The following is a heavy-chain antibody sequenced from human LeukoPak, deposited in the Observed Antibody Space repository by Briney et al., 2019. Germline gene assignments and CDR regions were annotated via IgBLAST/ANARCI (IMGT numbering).Heavy chain of an antibody. D-gene: IGHD3-3*01. V-gene: IGHV4-34*01. CDR3: ARGFDFWSGYSPYNWFDP. Sequence: PSETLSLTCAVYGGSFSGYYWSWIRQPPGKGLEWIGEINHSGSTNYNPSLKSRVTISVDTFKNQFSLKLSSVTAADTAVYYCARGFDFWSGYSPYNWFDPWGQGTLVTVSS. CDR2: INHSGST. CDR1: GGSFSGYY. J-gene: IGHJ5*02.